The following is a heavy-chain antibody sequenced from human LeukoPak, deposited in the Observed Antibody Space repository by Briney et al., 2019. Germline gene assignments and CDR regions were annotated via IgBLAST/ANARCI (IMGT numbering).Heavy chain of an antibody. Sequence: PGGSLRLSCAASGFTFSDYYMSWIRQAPGKGLEWVSYISSSGSTIYYADSVKGRFTISRDNAKNSLYLQMNILRAEDTAVYYCARGDIVVVVAATVFDYWGQGTLVTVSS. D-gene: IGHD2-15*01. CDR1: GFTFSDYY. J-gene: IGHJ4*02. CDR2: ISSSGSTI. CDR3: ARGDIVVVVAATVFDY. V-gene: IGHV3-11*01.